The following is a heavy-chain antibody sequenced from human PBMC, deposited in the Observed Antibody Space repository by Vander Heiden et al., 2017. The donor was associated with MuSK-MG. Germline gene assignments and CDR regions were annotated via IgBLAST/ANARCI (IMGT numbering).Heavy chain of an antibody. D-gene: IGHD2-21*01. CDR1: GYPFTSYG. CDR2: ISAYNGNT. Sequence: QVQLVQSGAEVKQPGASVTVSCKASGYPFTSYGISWVRQAPGQGLEWMGWISAYNGNTNYAQKLQGRVTMTTDTSTSTAYMELRSLRSDDTAVYYCARDLYSGGQEDAFDIWGQGTMVTVSS. CDR3: ARDLYSGGQEDAFDI. J-gene: IGHJ3*02. V-gene: IGHV1-18*01.